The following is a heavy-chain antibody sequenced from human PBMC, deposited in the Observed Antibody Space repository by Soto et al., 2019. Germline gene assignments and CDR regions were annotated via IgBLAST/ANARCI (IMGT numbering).Heavy chain of an antibody. D-gene: IGHD3-16*02. V-gene: IGHV2-70*11. Sequence: SGPTLVKPTQTLTLTCTFSGFSLSTSGMCVSWIRQPPGRALEWLARIDWDDGKYYNTSLKTRLTISKDTSKNQVVLTMTNMDPVDTATYYCARLIWGTYRYSGSFDYWGQGTLVTVSS. CDR2: IDWDDGK. CDR3: ARLIWGTYRYSGSFDY. J-gene: IGHJ4*02. CDR1: GFSLSTSGMC.